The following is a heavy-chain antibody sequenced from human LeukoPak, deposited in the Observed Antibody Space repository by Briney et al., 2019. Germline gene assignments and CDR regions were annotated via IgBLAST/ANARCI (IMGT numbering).Heavy chain of an antibody. CDR2: ISTGGGST. CDR1: GFTFNSYA. Sequence: GGSLRLSCAASGFTFNSYAVSWVRQAPGKGLECVSLISTGGGSTYYADSVKGRFTISRDNSKNMLYLQMNTLRAEDTAVYYCAKGLLYSGSYYGDNFDFWGQGTLVTVSS. CDR3: AKGLLYSGSYYGDNFDF. V-gene: IGHV3-23*01. D-gene: IGHD1-26*01. J-gene: IGHJ4*02.